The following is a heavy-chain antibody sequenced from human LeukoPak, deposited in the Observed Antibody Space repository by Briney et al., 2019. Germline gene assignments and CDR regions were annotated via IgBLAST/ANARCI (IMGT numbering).Heavy chain of an antibody. J-gene: IGHJ5*02. CDR2: ISGSGDST. CDR3: AKGAEYADTNWFDP. V-gene: IGHV3-23*01. D-gene: IGHD2-2*01. Sequence: GGSLRLSCVASGFTFSSYAMSWVRQAPGKGLEWVSAISGSGDSTHYGDSVKGRFTISRDNSKNTLYLQMNSLRAEDTAIYYCAKGAEYADTNWFDPWGQGTLVTVSS. CDR1: GFTFSSYA.